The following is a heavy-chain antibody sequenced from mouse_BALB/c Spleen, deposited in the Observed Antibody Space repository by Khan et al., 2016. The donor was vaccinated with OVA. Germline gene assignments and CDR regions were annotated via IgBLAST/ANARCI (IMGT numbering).Heavy chain of an antibody. CDR3: VRGRAY. CDR2: ISYSGRT. J-gene: IGHJ3*01. D-gene: IGHD3-3*01. CDR1: GYSITSDYA. Sequence: EVQLQESGPGLVKPSQSLSLTCTVTGYSITSDYAWNWIRQFPGNRLEWMGYISYSGRTSYTPSLKSRISITRDTSKNQFFLQLNSVTTEDTAPYYCVRGRAYGGQGTLVTVSA. V-gene: IGHV3-2*02.